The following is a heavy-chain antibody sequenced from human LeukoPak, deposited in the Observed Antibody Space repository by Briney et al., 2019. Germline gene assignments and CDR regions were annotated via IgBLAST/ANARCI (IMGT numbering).Heavy chain of an antibody. J-gene: IGHJ5*02. CDR2: INPNSGGT. CDR3: ARPHCSSISCYSWFDP. D-gene: IGHD2-2*01. Sequence: EASVKVSCKASGYTFTGYYMHWVRQAPGQGLEWMGWINPNSGGTNYAQKFQGRVTMTRDTSISTAYMELSRLGSDDTAVYYCARPHCSSISCYSWFDPWGQGTLVTVSS. CDR1: GYTFTGYY. V-gene: IGHV1-2*02.